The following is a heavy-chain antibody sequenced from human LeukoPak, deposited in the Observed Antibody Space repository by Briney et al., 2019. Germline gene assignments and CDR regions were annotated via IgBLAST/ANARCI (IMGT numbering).Heavy chain of an antibody. CDR2: MNPNSGNT. J-gene: IGHJ6*03. V-gene: IGHV1-8*03. D-gene: IGHD6-13*01. Sequence: ASVKVSCKASGYTFTSYDINWVRQATGQGLEWMGWMNPNSGNTGYAQKFQGRVTITRNTSISTAYMELSSLRSEDTAVYYCARGRSPNSWYLDTYYYYYYMDVWGKGTTVTVSS. CDR3: ARGRSPNSWYLDTYYYYYYMDV. CDR1: GYTFTSYD.